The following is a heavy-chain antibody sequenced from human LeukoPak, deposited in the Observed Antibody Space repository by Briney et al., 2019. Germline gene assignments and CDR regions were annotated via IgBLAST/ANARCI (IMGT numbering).Heavy chain of an antibody. CDR2: INHSGST. CDR3: ARGGNYWPQWWFDP. D-gene: IGHD1-26*01. J-gene: IGHJ5*02. CDR1: GGSFSGYY. Sequence: SETLSLTCAVYGGSFSGYYWSWIRQPPGKGLEWIGEINHSGSTNYNPSLKSRVTISVDTSKNQFSLKPSSVTAADTAVYYCARGGNYWPQWWFDPWGRGTLVSVSS. V-gene: IGHV4-34*01.